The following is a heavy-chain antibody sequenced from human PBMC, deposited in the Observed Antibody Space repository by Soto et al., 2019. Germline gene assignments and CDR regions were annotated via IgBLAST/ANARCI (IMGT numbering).Heavy chain of an antibody. V-gene: IGHV4-34*01. CDR1: GGSFSGYY. D-gene: IGHD2-15*01. CDR2: INHSGST. Sequence: QVQLQQWGAGLLKPSETLSLTCAVYGGSFSGYYWSWIRQPPGKGLEWIGEINHSGSTNYNPSLKSRVTIAVDTSKFQFSLKLSSVTAADTAVYYCARGWGYCSGGSGYKDYYYCMGVWGKGTTVTVSS. J-gene: IGHJ6*03. CDR3: ARGWGYCSGGSGYKDYYYCMGV.